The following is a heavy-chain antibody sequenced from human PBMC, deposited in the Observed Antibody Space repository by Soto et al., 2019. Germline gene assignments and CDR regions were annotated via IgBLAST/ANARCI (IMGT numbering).Heavy chain of an antibody. CDR1: GGTFSSYA. V-gene: IGHV1-69*06. J-gene: IGHJ4*01. CDR2: IIPIFGTA. D-gene: IGHD3-22*01. Sequence: SVKISCKASGGTFSSYAISWVRQAPGQGLEWMGGIIPIFGTANYAQKFQGRVTITADKSTSTAYMELSSLRSEDTAVYYCASTFYYDSSGYPLDWGHGTLVTVSS. CDR3: ASTFYYDSSGYPLD.